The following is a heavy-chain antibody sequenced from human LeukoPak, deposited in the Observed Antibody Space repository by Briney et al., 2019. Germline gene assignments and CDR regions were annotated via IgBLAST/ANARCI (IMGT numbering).Heavy chain of an antibody. D-gene: IGHD3-22*01. CDR1: GFNFSNYA. CDR3: ARATYYYDSSGNFDK. CDR2: ISSSSISI. V-gene: IGHV3-21*01. J-gene: IGHJ4*02. Sequence: GDPLRLSCAASGFNFSNYAMNWVRQAPGKGLEWVSSISSSSISIYYADAVKGRFTISRDNVKNSLYLQMNSLRAEDTAVYYCARATYYYDSSGNFDKWGQGTLVAVSS.